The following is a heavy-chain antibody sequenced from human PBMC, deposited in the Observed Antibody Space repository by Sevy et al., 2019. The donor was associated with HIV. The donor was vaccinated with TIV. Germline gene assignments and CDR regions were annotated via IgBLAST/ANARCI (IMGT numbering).Heavy chain of an antibody. CDR1: RFTFSSDS. D-gene: IGHD3-10*01. V-gene: IGHV3-21*01. CDR3: ARDRDGSGSSGGYGMDV. CDR2: ISSSSSYI. Sequence: GGSLRLSCVASRFTFSSDSMNWVRQAPGKGLEWVSSISSSSSYIYYADSVKGRFSISRDNAKESLYLQMNSLRVEDTAVYYCARDRDGSGSSGGYGMDVWGQGTTVTVSS. J-gene: IGHJ6*02.